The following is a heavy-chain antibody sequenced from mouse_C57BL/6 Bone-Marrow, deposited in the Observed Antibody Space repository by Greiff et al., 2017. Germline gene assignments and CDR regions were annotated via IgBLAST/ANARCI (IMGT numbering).Heavy chain of an antibody. CDR3: TRVHYYGSSTYWYFDV. CDR1: GFTFSDAW. Sequence: DVMLVESGGGLVQPGGSMKLSCAASGFTFSDAWMDWVRQSPEKGLEWVAEIRNKANNHATYYAVSVKGRFTISRDDSKSSVYLQMNSLRAKDTGIYYCTRVHYYGSSTYWYFDVWGTGTTVTVSS. J-gene: IGHJ1*03. CDR2: IRNKANNHAT. V-gene: IGHV6-6*01. D-gene: IGHD1-1*01.